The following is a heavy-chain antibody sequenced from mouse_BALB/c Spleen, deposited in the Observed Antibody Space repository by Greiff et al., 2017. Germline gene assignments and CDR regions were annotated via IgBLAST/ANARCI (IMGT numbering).Heavy chain of an antibody. V-gene: IGHV5-17*02. D-gene: IGHD2-1*01. CDR3: ARGDGNYVDYYAMDY. J-gene: IGHJ4*01. CDR1: GFTFSSFG. CDR2: ISSGSSTI. Sequence: VHLVESGGGLVQPGGSRKLSCAASGFTFSSFGMHWVRQAPEKGLEWVAYISSGSSTIYYADTVKGRFTISRDNPKNTLFLQMTSLRSEDTAMYYCARGDGNYVDYYAMDYWGQGTSVTVSS.